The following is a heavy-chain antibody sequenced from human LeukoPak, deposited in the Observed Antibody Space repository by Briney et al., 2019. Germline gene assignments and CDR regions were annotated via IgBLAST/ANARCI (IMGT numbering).Heavy chain of an antibody. CDR1: GGSISSSSYY. V-gene: IGHV4-39*01. CDR2: MYYSGST. CDR3: ASSITIFGVVLRTIYFDY. Sequence: SETLSLTCTVSGGSISSSSYYWGWIPQPPGKGLEWIGGMYYSGSTYYNPSLKSRVIISVDTSKNQFSLKLRSVTAADTAVYYCASSITIFGVVLRTIYFDYWGQGILVTVSS. D-gene: IGHD3-3*01. J-gene: IGHJ4*02.